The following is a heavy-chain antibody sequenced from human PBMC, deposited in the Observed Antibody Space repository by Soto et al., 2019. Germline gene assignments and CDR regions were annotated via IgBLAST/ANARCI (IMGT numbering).Heavy chain of an antibody. CDR3: ALGIAARPFDS. J-gene: IGHJ4*02. V-gene: IGHV2-5*02. D-gene: IGHD6-6*01. CDR1: GFSLTTTGVG. CDR2: IYWDDDE. Sequence: QISLKESGPALVKPTQALTLTCSFAGFSLTTTGVGVGWIRQPPGKALEWLALIYWDDDERYNPSLKNRLTITKATSKNLVVLTMTTVDPVDTATYHCALGIAARPFDSWGQGTLVTVSS.